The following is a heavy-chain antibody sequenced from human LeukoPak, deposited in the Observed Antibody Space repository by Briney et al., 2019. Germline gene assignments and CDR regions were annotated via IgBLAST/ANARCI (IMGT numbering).Heavy chain of an antibody. Sequence: GESLKISCKGSGYTFSSYWIGWVRQMPGKGLEWMGIIYPGDSHNRYSPSFQGQVTISADKSISTAYLQWSSLKASDTGMYYCAITTANWFDPWGQGTLVTVSS. CDR2: IYPGDSHN. D-gene: IGHD1-1*01. V-gene: IGHV5-51*01. CDR1: GYTFSSYW. J-gene: IGHJ5*02. CDR3: AITTANWFDP.